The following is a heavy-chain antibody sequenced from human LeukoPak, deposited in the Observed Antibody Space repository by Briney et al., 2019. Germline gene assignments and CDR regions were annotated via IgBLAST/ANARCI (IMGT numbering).Heavy chain of an antibody. CDR1: GFNVSNNY. Sequence: GGSLRLSCAASGFNVSNNYMSWVRQAPGKGLEWVSIIYNVGSTYSADSVKGRFTISRDKSENTLYLQMNSLRAEDTAVYHCASLLSDAFDIWGQGTMVTVSS. CDR2: IYNVGST. CDR3: ASLLSDAFDI. V-gene: IGHV3-66*01. D-gene: IGHD2-8*01. J-gene: IGHJ3*02.